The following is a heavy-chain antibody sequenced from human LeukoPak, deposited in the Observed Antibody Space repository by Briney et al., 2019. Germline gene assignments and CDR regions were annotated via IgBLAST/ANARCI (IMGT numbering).Heavy chain of an antibody. CDR3: ARVRITIFGVVIHPMGDY. J-gene: IGHJ4*02. CDR1: GYTFTSYA. D-gene: IGHD3-3*01. V-gene: IGHV7-4-1*02. Sequence: ASVKVSCKASGYTFTSYAMNWVRQAPGQGLEWMGWINTNAGNPTYAQGFTGRFVFSLDTSVSTAYLQISSLKAEDTAVYYCARVRITIFGVVIHPMGDYWGQGTLVTVSS. CDR2: INTNAGNP.